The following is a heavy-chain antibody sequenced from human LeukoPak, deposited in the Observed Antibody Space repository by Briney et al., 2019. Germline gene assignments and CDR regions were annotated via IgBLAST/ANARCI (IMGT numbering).Heavy chain of an antibody. J-gene: IGHJ3*02. V-gene: IGHV3-30-3*01. Sequence: PGGSLRLSCAASGFTFSSYAMHWVRQAPGKGLEWVAVISYDGSNKYYADSVKGRFTISRDNSKNTLYLQMNSLRAEDTAVYYCAKGIQLWFYDAFDIWGQGTMVTVSS. CDR1: GFTFSSYA. CDR2: ISYDGSNK. CDR3: AKGIQLWFYDAFDI. D-gene: IGHD5-18*01.